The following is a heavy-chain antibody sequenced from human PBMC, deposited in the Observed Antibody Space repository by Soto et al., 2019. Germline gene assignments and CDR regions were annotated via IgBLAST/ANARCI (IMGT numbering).Heavy chain of an antibody. Sequence: PSETLSLTCTVSGGSTSSSSYDGGWIRQPPGKGLEWIGSIYYSGSTYYNPSLKSRVTISVDTSKNQFSLKLSSVTAADTAVYYCARHTAVAGNDYWGQGTLVTVSS. CDR1: GGSTSSSSYD. CDR3: ARHTAVAGNDY. D-gene: IGHD6-19*01. CDR2: IYYSGST. V-gene: IGHV4-39*01. J-gene: IGHJ4*02.